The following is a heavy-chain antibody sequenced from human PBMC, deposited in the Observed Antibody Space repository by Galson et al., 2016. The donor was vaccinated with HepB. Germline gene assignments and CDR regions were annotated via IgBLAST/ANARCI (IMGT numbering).Heavy chain of an antibody. CDR2: IYYSGST. D-gene: IGHD3-16*01. CDR1: GGSVSSGGFS. J-gene: IGHJ2*01. Sequence: TLSLTCAVSGGSVSSGGFSWSWIRQPPGKGLEWIGYIYYSGSTYYNPSLKSRVTISIDRSKNQFSLKLSSVTAADTAVYLCARAWGSRLTPSNWYFDLWGRGTLVSVSS. V-gene: IGHV4-30-2*01. CDR3: ARAWGSRLTPSNWYFDL.